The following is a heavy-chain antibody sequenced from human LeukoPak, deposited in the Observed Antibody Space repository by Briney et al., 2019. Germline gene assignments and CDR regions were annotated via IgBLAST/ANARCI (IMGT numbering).Heavy chain of an antibody. J-gene: IGHJ4*02. Sequence: SVKVSCKASGYTFTDSYIRWVRQAPGQGLEWMGGIIPIFSTANYAQKFQGRVTITADKSTSTTYMELSSLRSEDTAVYYCARDRYYDFWSGSHYFDYWGQGTLVTVSS. V-gene: IGHV1-69*06. CDR3: ARDRYYDFWSGSHYFDY. D-gene: IGHD3-3*01. CDR2: IIPIFSTA. CDR1: GYTFTDSY.